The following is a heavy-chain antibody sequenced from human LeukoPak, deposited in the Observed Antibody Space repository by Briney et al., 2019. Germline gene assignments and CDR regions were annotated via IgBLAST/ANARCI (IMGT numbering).Heavy chain of an antibody. D-gene: IGHD6-13*01. Sequence: SETLSLTCAVYGGSFSGYYWSWIRKPPGKGLEWIGEINHSGSTNYNPSLKSRVTISVDTSKNQFSLKLSSVTAADTAVYYCARGGIAAAGTSYYYMDVWGKGTTVTVSS. V-gene: IGHV4-34*01. CDR1: GGSFSGYY. CDR2: INHSGST. J-gene: IGHJ6*03. CDR3: ARGGIAAAGTSYYYMDV.